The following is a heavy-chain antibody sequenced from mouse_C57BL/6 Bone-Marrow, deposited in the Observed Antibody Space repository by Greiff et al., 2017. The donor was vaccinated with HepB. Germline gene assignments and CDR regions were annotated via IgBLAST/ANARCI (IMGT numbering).Heavy chain of an antibody. J-gene: IGHJ2*01. CDR3: ARGTAQAFDY. CDR1: GYTFTSYW. CDR2: IHPNSGST. V-gene: IGHV1-64*01. Sequence: VQLQQPGAELVKPGASVKLSCKASGYTFTSYWMHWVKQRPGQGLEWIGMIHPNSGSTNYNQKFKGKATLTVDTSSSTAYMQLSSLTSEDSAVYYCARGTAQAFDYWGQGTTLTVSS. D-gene: IGHD3-2*02.